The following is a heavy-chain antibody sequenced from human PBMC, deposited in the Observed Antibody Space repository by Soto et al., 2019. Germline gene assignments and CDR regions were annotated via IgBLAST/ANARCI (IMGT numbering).Heavy chain of an antibody. CDR1: GGSISSSSYY. V-gene: IGHV4-39*01. CDR2: IYYSGST. CDR3: ARQCGGDCYQNDAFDL. D-gene: IGHD2-21*02. J-gene: IGHJ3*01. Sequence: PSETLSLTCTVSGGSISSSSYYWGWIRQPPGKGLEWIGSIYYSGSTYYNPSLKSRVTISVDTSKNQFSLKLSSVTAADTAVYYCARQCGGDCYQNDAFDLWGQGTMVTVSS.